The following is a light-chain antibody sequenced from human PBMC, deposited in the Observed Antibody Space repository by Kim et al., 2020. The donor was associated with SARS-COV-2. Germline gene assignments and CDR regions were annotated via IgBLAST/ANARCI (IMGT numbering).Light chain of an antibody. V-gene: IGLV3-1*01. CDR2: QHT. CDR1: KLGDKY. CDR3: QAWDSSTAV. J-gene: IGLJ3*02. Sequence: SYELTQPPSVSVSPGQTASITCSGAKLGDKYAYWYQQKPGQSPVLVIYQHTKRPSGISQRFSGSSSVNTATLTISPAQTVDEADYYCQAWDSSTAVFGGG.